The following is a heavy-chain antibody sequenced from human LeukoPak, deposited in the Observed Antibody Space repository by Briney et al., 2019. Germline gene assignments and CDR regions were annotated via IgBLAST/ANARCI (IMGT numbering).Heavy chain of an antibody. V-gene: IGHV3-7*01. CDR3: ASLDY. J-gene: IGHJ4*02. Sequence: GGSLRLSCAASGFTFSSSWMNWVRQAPGKGLEWMANIKQDGSEKYYVDSVKGRFTISRDNAKNSLYLQMNTLRAEDTAVYYCASLDYWGQGTLVTVSS. CDR2: IKQDGSEK. CDR1: GFTFSSSW.